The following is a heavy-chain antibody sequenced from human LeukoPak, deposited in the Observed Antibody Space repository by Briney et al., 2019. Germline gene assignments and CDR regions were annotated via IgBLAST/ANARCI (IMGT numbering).Heavy chain of an antibody. D-gene: IGHD4-17*01. J-gene: IGHJ4*02. CDR2: IYNSGST. CDR3: ARDPDYGDYDY. V-gene: IGHV4-4*07. CDR1: GGSISSYY. Sequence: SETLSLTCTVSGGSISSYYWSWIRQPAGKGLEWIGRIYNSGSTNYNPSLKSRVTMSVDTSKDQFSLKLSSVTAADTAVYYCARDPDYGDYDYWGQGTLVTVSS.